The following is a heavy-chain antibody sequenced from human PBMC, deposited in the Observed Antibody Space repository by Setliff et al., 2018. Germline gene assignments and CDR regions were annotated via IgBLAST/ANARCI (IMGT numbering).Heavy chain of an antibody. Sequence: SETLSLTCAVSGGSISSSYWWSWVRQSPGKGLEWIGEIYHSGSTNYNPSLKSRVTISVDTSKNQFSLKLRSVTAADTAVYYCARGGTFRYFDYWGQGTPVTVSS. D-gene: IGHD5-12*01. CDR2: IYHSGST. J-gene: IGHJ4*02. V-gene: IGHV4-4*02. CDR1: GGSISSSYW. CDR3: ARGGTFRYFDY.